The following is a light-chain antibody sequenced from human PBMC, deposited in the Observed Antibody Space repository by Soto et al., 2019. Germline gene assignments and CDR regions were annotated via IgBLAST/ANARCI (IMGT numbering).Light chain of an antibody. CDR1: QGISNN. CDR3: QQLNNYPRALT. Sequence: DIQLTQSPSFLSASVGDRVTINCRASQGISNNLAWYQHNPGKPPKLLIYAASTLQSGVPSRFSGSGSGTEFTLTISSLQPEDFATYYCQQLNNYPRALTFGGGTKVEIK. V-gene: IGKV1-9*01. J-gene: IGKJ4*01. CDR2: AAS.